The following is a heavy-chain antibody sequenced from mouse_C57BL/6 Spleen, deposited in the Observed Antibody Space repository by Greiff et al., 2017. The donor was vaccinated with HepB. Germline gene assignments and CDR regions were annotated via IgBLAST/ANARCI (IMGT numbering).Heavy chain of an antibody. CDR1: GFNIKDYY. J-gene: IGHJ3*01. CDR3: TTWSPHYYGSIRAWFAY. CDR2: IDPEDGDT. V-gene: IGHV14-1*01. Sequence: VQLQQSGAELVRPGASVKLSCTASGFNIKDYYMHWVKQRPEQGLEWIGRIDPEDGDTEYAPKFQGKATMTADTSSNTAYLQLSSLTSEDTAVYYCTTWSPHYYGSIRAWFAYWGQGTLVTVSA. D-gene: IGHD1-1*01.